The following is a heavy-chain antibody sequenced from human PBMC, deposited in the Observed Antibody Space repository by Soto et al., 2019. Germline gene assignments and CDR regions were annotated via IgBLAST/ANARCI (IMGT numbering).Heavy chain of an antibody. D-gene: IGHD1-26*01. Sequence: GASVKVSCKASGYTFPTYGIGWVRQAPGQGLEWMGVINPHGGSTAYAQKFKGRVTLTRDTSASTVYMEVSSLTSEDTAMYYCARSSGGNFGIIIEGTNWFAPWGQGTLVTVSS. CDR3: ARSSGGNFGIIIEGTNWFAP. J-gene: IGHJ5*02. V-gene: IGHV1-18*04. CDR2: INPHGGST. CDR1: GYTFPTYG.